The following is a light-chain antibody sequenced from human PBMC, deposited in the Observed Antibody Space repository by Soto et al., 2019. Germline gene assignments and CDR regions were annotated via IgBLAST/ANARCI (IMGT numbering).Light chain of an antibody. CDR3: QQSYSNPRGFT. Sequence: IEMTQSPSSLSASVGDRVTITCRASQSIISYLNWYQQRPGKAPKLLIYAASSLQSGVPSRFSGSGSGTDFTLTIRSLQPEDFATYYCQQSYSNPRGFTFGPGTKVDIK. V-gene: IGKV1-39*01. CDR2: AAS. J-gene: IGKJ3*01. CDR1: QSIISY.